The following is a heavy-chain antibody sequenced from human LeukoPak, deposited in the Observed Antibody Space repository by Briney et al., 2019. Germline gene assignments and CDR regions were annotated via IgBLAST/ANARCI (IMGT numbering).Heavy chain of an antibody. V-gene: IGHV4-61*02. CDR1: GGSISSGSYY. D-gene: IGHD3-3*01. Sequence: SETLSLTCTVSGGSISSGSYYWGWIRQPAGKGLEWIGRIYTSGSTNYNPSLKSRVTISVDTSKNQFSLKLSSVTAADTAVYYCARARITIFGVAFFDPWGQGTLVTVSS. CDR2: IYTSGST. J-gene: IGHJ5*02. CDR3: ARARITIFGVAFFDP.